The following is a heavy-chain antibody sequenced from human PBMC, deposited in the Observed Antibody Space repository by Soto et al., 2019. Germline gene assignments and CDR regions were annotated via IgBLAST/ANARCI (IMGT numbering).Heavy chain of an antibody. D-gene: IGHD6-13*01. CDR1: GGSISSGGYF. J-gene: IGHJ4*02. CDR3: ARFEREENPKVGSWYYFDY. V-gene: IGHV4-31*03. CDR2: IYYSGRT. Sequence: QVQLQESGPGLVKPSQTLSLTCTVSGGSISSGGYFWSWVRQHPGKGLEWIGNIYYSGRTYYNPSLKSRVTISVDTSKNPFSLKLSSVTAADTAVYYCARFEREENPKVGSWYYFDYWGQGTRVTVSS.